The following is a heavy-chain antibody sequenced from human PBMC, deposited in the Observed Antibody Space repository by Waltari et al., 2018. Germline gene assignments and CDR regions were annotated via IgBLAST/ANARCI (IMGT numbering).Heavy chain of an antibody. D-gene: IGHD2-21*02. J-gene: IGHJ4*02. CDR2: ISSSSSYI. CDR3: AREIRGDLNY. V-gene: IGHV3-21*01. CDR1: GFTFSSYS. Sequence: EVQLVESGGGLVKPGGSLRLSCAASGFTFSSYSMNWVRQAPGKGRERVSSISSSSSYIYYADSVKGRFTISRDNAKNSLYLQMNSLGAEDTAMYYCAREIRGDLNYWGQGTLVTVSS.